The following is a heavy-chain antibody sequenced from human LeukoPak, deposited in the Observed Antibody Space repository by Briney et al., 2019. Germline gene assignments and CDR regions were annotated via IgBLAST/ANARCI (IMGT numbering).Heavy chain of an antibody. D-gene: IGHD6-6*01. CDR1: GFTFSTYA. Sequence: PGGSLRLSCTASGFTFSTYAMSWVCQAPGKGLEWFSAITGGGDDTYYADSVKGRFTISRDNSKNTLYLQMNSLRVEDTAVYYCAKGSSSSRPYYFDYWGQGALVTVSS. CDR3: AKGSSSSRPYYFDY. J-gene: IGHJ4*02. CDR2: ITGGGDDT. V-gene: IGHV3-23*01.